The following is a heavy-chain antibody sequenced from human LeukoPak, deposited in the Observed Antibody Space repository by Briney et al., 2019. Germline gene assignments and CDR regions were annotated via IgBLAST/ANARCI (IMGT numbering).Heavy chain of an antibody. V-gene: IGHV3-30*02. Sequence: GGSLRLSCAASGFTFSSYGMHWVRQAPGKGLEWVAFIRDDGSNKYYADSVKGRFTISRDNSKNTLYLQMNSLRAEDTAVYYCAKDPENSSGWYFDYWGQGTLVTVSS. CDR3: AKDPENSSGWYFDY. CDR1: GFTFSSYG. D-gene: IGHD6-19*01. J-gene: IGHJ4*02. CDR2: IRDDGSNK.